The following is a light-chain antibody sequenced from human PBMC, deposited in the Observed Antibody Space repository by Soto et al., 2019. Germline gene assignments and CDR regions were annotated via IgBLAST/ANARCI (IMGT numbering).Light chain of an antibody. CDR1: SSDVGGYNY. CDR3: SSYTSNKTYV. J-gene: IGLJ1*01. CDR2: EVS. Sequence: QSALTQPASVSGSPGQSITISCTGTSSDVGGYNYVSWYQQHPGKAPKVMIYEVSNRPSGVSNRFSGSKTGNTASLTISGLQAEDEADYYCSSYTSNKTYVFGTGTKLTVL. V-gene: IGLV2-14*01.